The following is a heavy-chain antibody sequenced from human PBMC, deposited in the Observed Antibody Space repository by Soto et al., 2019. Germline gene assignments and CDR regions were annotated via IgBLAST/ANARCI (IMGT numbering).Heavy chain of an antibody. CDR2: ISGSGGST. D-gene: IGHD2-15*01. CDR1: GFTFSSYA. Sequence: EVQLLESGGGLVQPGGSLRLSCAASGFTFSSYAMSWVRQAPGKGLEWVSAISGSGGSTYYADSVKGRFTISRDNSKNTLYLQMNSLRAKDTAVYYCAKDLRHIVVVVAATWGSFDYWGQGTLVTVSS. CDR3: AKDLRHIVVVVAATWGSFDY. J-gene: IGHJ4*02. V-gene: IGHV3-23*01.